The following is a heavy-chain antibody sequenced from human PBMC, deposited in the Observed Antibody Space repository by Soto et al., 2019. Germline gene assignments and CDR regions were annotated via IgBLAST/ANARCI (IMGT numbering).Heavy chain of an antibody. CDR3: ARGNQWFDP. CDR2: INSDGSST. J-gene: IGHJ5*02. CDR1: EFSFSDSW. V-gene: IGHV3-74*01. Sequence: EVQVVESGGGLVQPGESLRLSCAASEFSFSDSWMHWVRQAPGKGLMWVSRINSDGSSTNYADSVKGRFTISRDNSRNTLYLQMSSLRAEDTAVYYCARGNQWFDPWGQGTLVTVSS.